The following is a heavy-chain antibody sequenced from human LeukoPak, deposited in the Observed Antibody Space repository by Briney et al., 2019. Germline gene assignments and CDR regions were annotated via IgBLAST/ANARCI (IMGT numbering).Heavy chain of an antibody. Sequence: GGSLRLSCAASGFTFSSYSMNWVRQAPGKGLEWVSYISSSSSTIYYADSVKGRFTISRDNAKNSLYLQMNSLRAEDTAVYYCARGVITFAFDIWGQGTMVTVSS. CDR1: GFTFSSYS. CDR3: ARGVITFAFDI. D-gene: IGHD3-16*01. CDR2: ISSSSSTI. J-gene: IGHJ3*02. V-gene: IGHV3-48*01.